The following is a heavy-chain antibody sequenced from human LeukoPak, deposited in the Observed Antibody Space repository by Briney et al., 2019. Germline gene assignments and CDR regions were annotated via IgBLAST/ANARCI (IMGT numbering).Heavy chain of an antibody. Sequence: GGSLRLSCAASGFTFSSYGMHWVRQAPGKGLEWVAVIWYDGSNKYYADSVKGRFTISRDNSKNTLYLQMNSLRAEDTAVYYCAKVFGVERFYYMDVWGNGATVSVSS. V-gene: IGHV3-33*06. CDR2: IWYDGSNK. D-gene: IGHD3-3*01. CDR1: GFTFSSYG. J-gene: IGHJ6*03. CDR3: AKVFGVERFYYMDV.